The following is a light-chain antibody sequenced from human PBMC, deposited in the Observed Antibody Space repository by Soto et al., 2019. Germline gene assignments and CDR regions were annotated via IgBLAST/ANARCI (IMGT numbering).Light chain of an antibody. CDR2: GVS. CDR3: QQYGNSPLT. CDR1: QSVRSDY. Sequence: EIVLTQSPDTLSLSPGQRATLSCRASQSVRSDYFAWYQQKPGLAPRVIIFGVSTRATGVPDRFSGSGSGTDFTLTISRLEPEDFALYYCQQYGNSPLTFGGGTKVEIK. J-gene: IGKJ4*01. V-gene: IGKV3-20*01.